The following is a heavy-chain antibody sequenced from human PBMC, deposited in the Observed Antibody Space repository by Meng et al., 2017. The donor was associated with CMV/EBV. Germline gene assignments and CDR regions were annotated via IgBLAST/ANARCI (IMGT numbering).Heavy chain of an antibody. J-gene: IGHJ4*02. CDR3: ARNEYSGGYLKADY. CDR2: INPNSGGT. Sequence: ASVKVSCKASGYTFTGYYMHWVRQAPGQGLEWMGWINPNSGGTNYAQKFQGRVTMTRDTSISTAYMELSRLRSDDTAVYYCARNEYSGGYLKADYWGQGTLVTVSS. CDR1: GYTFTGYY. D-gene: IGHD1-26*01. V-gene: IGHV1-2*02.